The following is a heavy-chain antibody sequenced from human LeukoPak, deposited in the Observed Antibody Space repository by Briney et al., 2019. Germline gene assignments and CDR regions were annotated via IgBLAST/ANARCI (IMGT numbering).Heavy chain of an antibody. CDR1: GFTFSSYA. J-gene: IGHJ4*02. D-gene: IGHD2-2*01. V-gene: IGHV3-23*01. Sequence: GGSLRLSCAASGFTFSSYAMSWVRQAPGKGLEWVSAISGSGGSTYYADSVKGRFTISRDNSKNTLYLQMNSLRAEDTAFYYCARHTDIVVVPAALNYWGQGTLVTVSS. CDR3: ARHTDIVVVPAALNY. CDR2: ISGSGGST.